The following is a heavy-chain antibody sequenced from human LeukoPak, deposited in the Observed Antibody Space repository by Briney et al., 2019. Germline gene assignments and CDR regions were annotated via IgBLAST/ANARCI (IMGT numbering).Heavy chain of an antibody. CDR2: LNPSGGST. D-gene: IGHD1-26*01. V-gene: IGHV1-46*01. CDR3: ARGGSTRGRRFDY. CDR1: GYTFTSYY. Sequence: ASVKVSCKASGYTFTSYYIHWVRQAPGQGLEWMGMLNPSGGSTIYAQKFQGRATMTRDTTTSTVYMDLNSLRSEDTAVYYCARGGSTRGRRFDYWGQGTLVTVSS. J-gene: IGHJ4*02.